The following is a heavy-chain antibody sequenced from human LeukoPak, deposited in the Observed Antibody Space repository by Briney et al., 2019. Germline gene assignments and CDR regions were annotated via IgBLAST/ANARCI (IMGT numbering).Heavy chain of an antibody. CDR1: GFTFSSYS. V-gene: IGHV3-53*01. D-gene: IGHD3-10*01. CDR3: ARVPNYGSGSGFDP. CDR2: IYSGGST. J-gene: IGHJ5*02. Sequence: GGSLRLSCAASGFTFSSYSMNWVRQAPGKGLEWVSVIYSGGSTYYADSLKGRFTISRDNSKNTLYLQMNSLRAEDTAVYYCARVPNYGSGSGFDPWGQGTLVTVSS.